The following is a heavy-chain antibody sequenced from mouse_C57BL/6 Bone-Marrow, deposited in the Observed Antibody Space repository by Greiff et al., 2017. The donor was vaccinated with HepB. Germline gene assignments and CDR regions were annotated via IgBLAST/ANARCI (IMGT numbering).Heavy chain of an antibody. CDR1: GFTFTSYG. Sequence: QVQLKESGAELARPGASVKLSCKASGFTFTSYGISWVKQRTGQGLEWIGEIYPRSGNTYYNEKFKGKATLTADKASSTAYMQLRSLTSEDSAVYFCAGSSGYYAMDYWGQGTSVTVSS. V-gene: IGHV1-81*01. D-gene: IGHD3-2*02. J-gene: IGHJ4*01. CDR3: AGSSGYYAMDY. CDR2: IYPRSGNT.